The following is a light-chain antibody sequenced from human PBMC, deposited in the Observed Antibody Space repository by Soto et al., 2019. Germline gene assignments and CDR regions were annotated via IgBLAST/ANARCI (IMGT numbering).Light chain of an antibody. CDR1: SSDVDTYKY. Sequence: QSALTQPASVSGSPGQSITISCTGTSSDVDTYKYVSWYQQHPGKAPKLMIYEVSNRPSGVSIRFSGSKSGNTASLTSSGVQAEDEADYYCNSYTLSSTVVFGTGTKLTVL. CDR2: EVS. J-gene: IGLJ3*02. V-gene: IGLV2-14*01. CDR3: NSYTLSSTVV.